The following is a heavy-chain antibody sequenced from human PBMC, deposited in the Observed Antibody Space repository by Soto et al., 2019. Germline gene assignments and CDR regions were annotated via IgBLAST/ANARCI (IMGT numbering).Heavy chain of an antibody. J-gene: IGHJ6*02. CDR3: ARDPRTLWFGELLLHPTPAEKFGYYYGMDV. D-gene: IGHD3-10*01. CDR2: IIPIFGTA. Sequence: RASVKVSCKASGGTFSSDAISWVRQAPGQGLEWMGGIIPIFGTANYAQKFQGRVTITADESTSTAYMELSSLRSEDTAVYYCARDPRTLWFGELLLHPTPAEKFGYYYGMDVWRQGTTVTVSS. V-gene: IGHV1-69*13. CDR1: GGTFSSDA.